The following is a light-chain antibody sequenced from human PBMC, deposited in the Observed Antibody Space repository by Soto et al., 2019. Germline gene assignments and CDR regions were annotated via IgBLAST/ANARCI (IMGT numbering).Light chain of an antibody. V-gene: IGLV1-40*01. CDR2: GNS. CDR1: SSNIGAGYD. J-gene: IGLJ3*02. Sequence: QSVLTQPPSVSGAPGQRVTISCTGSSSNIGAGYDVHWYQQLPGTAPKLLIYGNSNRPSGVPDRFSGSKSGTSASLAITGLQAEDEADYYCQSYDSSLSGYWVFGEGTKVTVL. CDR3: QSYDSSLSGYWV.